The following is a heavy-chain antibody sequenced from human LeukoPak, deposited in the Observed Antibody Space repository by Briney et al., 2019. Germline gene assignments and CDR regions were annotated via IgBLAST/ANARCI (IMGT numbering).Heavy chain of an antibody. CDR1: GGPISSYY. J-gene: IGHJ1*01. Sequence: ETLSLTCTVSGGPISSYYWSRIRQPPGKGLEWIGYIYYTGSTNYNPSLKSRVTISLDTSKTQFSLKLSSVTAADTAVYYCARHDSAGYSYFQYWGQGTLVTVSS. CDR2: IYYTGST. V-gene: IGHV4-59*08. CDR3: ARHDSAGYSYFQY. D-gene: IGHD3-22*01.